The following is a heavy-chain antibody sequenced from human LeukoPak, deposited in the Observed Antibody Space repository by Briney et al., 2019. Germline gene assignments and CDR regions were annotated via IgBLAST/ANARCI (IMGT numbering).Heavy chain of an antibody. J-gene: IGHJ4*02. CDR2: INHSGST. Sequence: SETLSLTCAVYGGSFSGYYWSWIRQPPGKGLEWIGEINHSGSTNYNPSLKSRVTISVDTSKNQFSLKLSSVTAADTAVYYCARGLRFLEWYSPSPYYFDYWGQGTLVTVSS. CDR3: ARGLRFLEWYSPSPYYFDY. V-gene: IGHV4-34*01. CDR1: GGSFSGYY. D-gene: IGHD3-3*01.